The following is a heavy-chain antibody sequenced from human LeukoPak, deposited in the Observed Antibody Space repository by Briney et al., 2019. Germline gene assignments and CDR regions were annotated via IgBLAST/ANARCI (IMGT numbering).Heavy chain of an antibody. D-gene: IGHD5-24*01. Sequence: PSGTLSLTCTVSGDSISSNKWWSWVRQPPGKGWGLEWIGEIHHSGGTNYSPSLESRVTISLDRSKNQVSLNLNSVTAADTAVYYCAREGRDGYNLSPWGQGTLVTVSS. J-gene: IGHJ5*02. CDR2: IHHSGGT. V-gene: IGHV4-4*02. CDR3: AREGRDGYNLSP. CDR1: GDSISSNKW.